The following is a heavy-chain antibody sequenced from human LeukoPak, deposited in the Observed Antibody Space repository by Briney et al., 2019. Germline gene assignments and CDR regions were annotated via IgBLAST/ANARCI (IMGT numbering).Heavy chain of an antibody. CDR3: ARGGVYTGMDA. CDR2: IYYSGST. J-gene: IGHJ6*02. CDR1: GDSISSYY. Sequence: SETLSLTCTVSGDSISSYYWSWIRQPPGKGLKWIGYIYYSGSTNYNPSLESRVTISVDTSKNQVSLKLTSMTAADTAVYYCARGGVYTGMDAWGQGTTVIVSS. V-gene: IGHV4-59*01. D-gene: IGHD2-2*02.